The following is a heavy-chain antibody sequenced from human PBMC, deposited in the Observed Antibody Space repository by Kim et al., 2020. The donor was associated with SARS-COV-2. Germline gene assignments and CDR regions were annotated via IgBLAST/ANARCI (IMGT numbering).Heavy chain of an antibody. CDR1: GFNIGTSA. J-gene: IGHJ2*01. V-gene: IGHV3-23*01. CDR2: LSSSGGRSGDST. CDR3: AKDGGATVFAA. Sequence: GGSLRLSCVGSGFNIGTSAMSWVRQAPGKGLEWVSGLSSSGGRSGDSTHYAESVRSRFTISRDNPSKAVHLEMSSLRAEDTAVYYCAKDGGATVFAAWGR. D-gene: IGHD3-16*01.